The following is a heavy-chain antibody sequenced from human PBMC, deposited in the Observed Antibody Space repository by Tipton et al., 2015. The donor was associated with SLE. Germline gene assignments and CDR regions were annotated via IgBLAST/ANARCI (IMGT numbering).Heavy chain of an antibody. CDR2: ISGSGGST. Sequence: SLRLSCAASGFTFSSYAMSWVRQAPGKGLEWVSAISGSGGSTYYADSVKGRFTISRDNSKNTLYLQMNSLRAEDTAVYYCANPRYYYDSSDYWGQGTLVTVSS. CDR1: GFTFSSYA. J-gene: IGHJ4*02. V-gene: IGHV3-23*01. D-gene: IGHD3-22*01. CDR3: ANPRYYYDSSDY.